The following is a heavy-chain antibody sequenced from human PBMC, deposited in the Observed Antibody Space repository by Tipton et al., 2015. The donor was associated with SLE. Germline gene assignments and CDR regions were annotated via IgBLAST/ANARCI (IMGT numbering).Heavy chain of an antibody. J-gene: IGHJ4*02. V-gene: IGHV4-34*01. Sequence: TLSLTCAVCGGSFSGYYWSWIRQPPGKGLEWIGEINHSGSTNYNPSLKSRVTISVDTSKNQFSLKLSSVTAADTAVYYCARGGRYSSSWTPFDYWGQGTLVTVSS. D-gene: IGHD6-13*01. CDR1: GGSFSGYY. CDR2: INHSGST. CDR3: ARGGRYSSSWTPFDY.